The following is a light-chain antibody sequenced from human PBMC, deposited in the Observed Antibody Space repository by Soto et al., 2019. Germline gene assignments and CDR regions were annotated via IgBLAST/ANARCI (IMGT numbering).Light chain of an antibody. V-gene: IGKV1-39*01. CDR2: DVS. Sequence: DIQMTQSPSSLSASVGDRVTVTCRAMQSIGRSSNWYQQKPGKAPKLLIYDVSSLKTGVPSRFSGDESGTDFTLTISGLQPEDFATYYCQQSFSAPRTFGQGNKLEIQ. CDR1: QSIGRS. CDR3: QQSFSAPRT. J-gene: IGKJ2*01.